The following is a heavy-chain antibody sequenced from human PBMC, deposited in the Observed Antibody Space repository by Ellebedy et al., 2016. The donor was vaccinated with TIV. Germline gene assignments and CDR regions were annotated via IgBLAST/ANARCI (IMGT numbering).Heavy chain of an antibody. J-gene: IGHJ4*02. D-gene: IGHD3-10*01. CDR2: IFYSGST. Sequence: MPSETLSLTCTVSGGSISSGAFYWTWIRQQPGKGLAWIGNIFYSGSTYYKSSLKSRITISLDRSKNQFSLRLSSVTAADTAVYYCARDEGGSGSLSHWGQGTLVTVSS. CDR3: ARDEGGSGSLSH. V-gene: IGHV4-31*03. CDR1: GGSISSGAFY.